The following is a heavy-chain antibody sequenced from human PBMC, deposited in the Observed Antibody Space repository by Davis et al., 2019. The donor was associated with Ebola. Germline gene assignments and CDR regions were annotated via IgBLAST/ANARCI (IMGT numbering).Heavy chain of an antibody. Sequence: ASVKDSCKASGYTSSSYDIDRARYPTGQGLEWMGWMNPNSGNTGYAQKFQGRVTMTRDTSITTAYMELTSLTSEDTAVYYCARGYADYHKEFDYWGQGTLVTVSS. D-gene: IGHD4-17*01. CDR3: ARGYADYHKEFDY. CDR1: GYTSSSYD. V-gene: IGHV1-8*01. J-gene: IGHJ4*01. CDR2: MNPNSGNT.